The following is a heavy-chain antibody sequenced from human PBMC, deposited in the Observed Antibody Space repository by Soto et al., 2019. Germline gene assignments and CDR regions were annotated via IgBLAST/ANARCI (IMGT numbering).Heavy chain of an antibody. V-gene: IGHV3-23*01. D-gene: IGHD2-21*02. J-gene: IGHJ6*03. Sequence: GGSLRLSCAASGFTFTTYGMSWVRQAPGKGLEWVSSISGSGDSIDYADSVKGRFTISRDNSKNTLYLQMNSLRAEDTALYYCAKALRTAYYYMEVWGKGTTVTVSS. CDR2: ISGSGDSI. CDR1: GFTFTTYG. CDR3: AKALRTAYYYMEV.